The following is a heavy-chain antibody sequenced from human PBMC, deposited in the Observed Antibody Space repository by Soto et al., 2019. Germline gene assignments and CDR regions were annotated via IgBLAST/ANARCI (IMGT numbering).Heavy chain of an antibody. CDR1: GYTCTNDY. V-gene: IGHV1-46*01. D-gene: IGHD3-16*01. CDR3: ARASWDRVGGGKEFDY. J-gene: IGHJ4*02. Sequence: QVQLVQSGAEVKKPGSSVKGSCKASGYTCTNDYMHWVRQAPGQGLEWMGIINPSTGTPSYAQKFQGRVTMTRDTSTSTVHMELSSLRADDTAVYYCARASWDRVGGGKEFDYWGQGTVVPVSS. CDR2: INPSTGTP.